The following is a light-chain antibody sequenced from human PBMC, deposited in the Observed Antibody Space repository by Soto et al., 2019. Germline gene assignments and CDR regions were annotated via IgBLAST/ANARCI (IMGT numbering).Light chain of an antibody. CDR1: QTISSW. V-gene: IGKV1-5*03. Sequence: DIQMTQSPSTLSGSVGDRVTITCRASQTISSWLAWYQQKPGKAPKPLIYKASTLKSGVPSRFSGSGSGTAFTLTISSLQPDDFATYYCQHYNSYSEAFGQGTKVELK. CDR2: KAS. J-gene: IGKJ1*01. CDR3: QHYNSYSEA.